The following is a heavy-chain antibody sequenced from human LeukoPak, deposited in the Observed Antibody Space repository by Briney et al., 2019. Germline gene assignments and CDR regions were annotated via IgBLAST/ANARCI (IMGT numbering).Heavy chain of an antibody. J-gene: IGHJ5*02. D-gene: IGHD2-8*01. Sequence: ASVKVSCKASGYTFTGYYMHWVRQAPGQGLEWMGWINPNSGGTNYAQKFQGRVTMTRDTSIITAYMELSRLRSDDTAVYYCAREDIVLMVYAPKGGNWFDPWGQGTLVTVSS. CDR3: AREDIVLMVYAPKGGNWFDP. CDR1: GYTFTGYY. V-gene: IGHV1-2*02. CDR2: INPNSGGT.